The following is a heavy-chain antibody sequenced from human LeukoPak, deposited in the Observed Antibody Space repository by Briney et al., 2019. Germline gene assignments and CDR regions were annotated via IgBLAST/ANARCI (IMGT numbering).Heavy chain of an antibody. CDR2: INHSGST. D-gene: IGHD2-2*01. Sequence: SETLSLICAVYGGSFSGYYWSWSRQPPGKGLEWIGEINHSGSTNYNPSLKSRVTISVDTSKNQFSLKLNSVTAADTAVYYCARRAVVVPAAMYFDYWGQGTLVTVSS. CDR1: GGSFSGYY. V-gene: IGHV4-34*01. J-gene: IGHJ4*02. CDR3: ARRAVVVPAAMYFDY.